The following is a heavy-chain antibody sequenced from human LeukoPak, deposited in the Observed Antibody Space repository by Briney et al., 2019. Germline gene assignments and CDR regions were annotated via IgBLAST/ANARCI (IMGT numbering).Heavy chain of an antibody. J-gene: IGHJ4*02. Sequence: ASVKVSCKASRDTFRSYGISWVRQAPGQGLEWMGWINTYNGHTNIAQKFQGRVIMTTDTSTTTAYMEVRSLRSDDTAVYYCARRRLGGYDSYFDYWGQGTLVTVSS. CDR1: RDTFRSYG. CDR2: INTYNGHT. V-gene: IGHV1-18*01. D-gene: IGHD5-12*01. CDR3: ARRRLGGYDSYFDY.